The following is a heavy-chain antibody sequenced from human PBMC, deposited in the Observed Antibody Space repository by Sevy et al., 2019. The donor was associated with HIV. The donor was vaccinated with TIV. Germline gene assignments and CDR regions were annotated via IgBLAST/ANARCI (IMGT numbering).Heavy chain of an antibody. CDR3: ARDREWLLLPPYYFDY. D-gene: IGHD3-22*01. J-gene: IGHJ4*02. Sequence: GGSLRLSCAASGFTFSSYAMHWVRQAPGKGLEWVAVISYDGCNKYYADSVKGRFTISRDNSKNTLYLQMNSLRAEDTAVSYCARDREWLLLPPYYFDYWGQGTLVTVSS. V-gene: IGHV3-30-3*01. CDR2: ISYDGCNK. CDR1: GFTFSSYA.